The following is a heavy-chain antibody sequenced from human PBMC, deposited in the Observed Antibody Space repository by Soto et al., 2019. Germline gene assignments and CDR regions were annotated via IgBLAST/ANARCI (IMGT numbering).Heavy chain of an antibody. D-gene: IGHD5-12*01. CDR2: ISSSSSTI. V-gene: IGHV3-48*01. CDR3: ARAVSCYAHGYYCYGMDV. Sequence: EVQLVESGGGLVQPGGSLRLSCAASGFTFSSYSMNWVRQAPGKGLEWVSYISSSSSTIYYADSVKGRFTISRDNAKNALDLPMNSLRAEDTAVSYCARAVSCYAHGYYCYGMDVWGQGTTVTVSS. CDR1: GFTFSSYS. J-gene: IGHJ6*02.